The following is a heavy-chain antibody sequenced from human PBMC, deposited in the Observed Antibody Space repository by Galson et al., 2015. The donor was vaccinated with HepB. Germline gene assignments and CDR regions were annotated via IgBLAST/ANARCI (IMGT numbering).Heavy chain of an antibody. V-gene: IGHV3-30*04. J-gene: IGHJ4*02. CDR1: GFTFSSYA. CDR3: AREDRIVGSGYDSYGGDGVYYFDY. Sequence: SLRLSCAASGFTFSSYAMHWVRQAPGKGLEWVAVISYDGSNKYYADSVKGRFTISRDNSKNTLYLQMNSLRAEDTAVYYCAREDRIVGSGYDSYGGDGVYYFDYWGQGTLVTVSS. CDR2: ISYDGSNK. D-gene: IGHD5-12*01.